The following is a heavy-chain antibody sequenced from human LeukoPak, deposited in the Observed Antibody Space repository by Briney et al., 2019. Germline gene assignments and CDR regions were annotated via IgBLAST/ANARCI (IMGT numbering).Heavy chain of an antibody. CDR2: ISSSCSTI. V-gene: IGHV3-48*03. CDR3: ARDRPAVAGTDLDY. Sequence: GGSLSLSCAASGFTFSSYEMNWVRQAPAKGLAGVSFISSSCSTIYYADTVKGRFTISRDNAKNSLYLQMNSLRAENTAVYYCARDRPAVAGTDLDYWGQGTLVTVSS. CDR1: GFTFSSYE. J-gene: IGHJ4*02. D-gene: IGHD6-19*01.